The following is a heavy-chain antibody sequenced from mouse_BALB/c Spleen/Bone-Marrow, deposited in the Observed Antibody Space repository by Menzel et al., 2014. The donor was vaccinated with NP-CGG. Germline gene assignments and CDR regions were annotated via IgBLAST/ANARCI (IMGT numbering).Heavy chain of an antibody. V-gene: IGHV1S56*01. J-gene: IGHJ3*01. CDR3: ARSGDSSGYGFAY. Sequence: VKLMESGPELVKPGALVKISCKASGYTFTSYDINWVKPRPGQGLERIGWIYPGDGSTKYNEKFKGKATLTADKSSSTAYMQLSSLTSENSAVYFCARSGDSSGYGFAYWGQGTLVTVSA. D-gene: IGHD3-2*01. CDR1: GYTFTSYD. CDR2: IYPGDGST.